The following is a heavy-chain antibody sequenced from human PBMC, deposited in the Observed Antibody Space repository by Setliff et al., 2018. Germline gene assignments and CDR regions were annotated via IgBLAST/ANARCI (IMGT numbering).Heavy chain of an antibody. V-gene: IGHV4-34*01. CDR2: INHSGGT. Sequence: TSETLSLTCAVYGGSFSGYQWSWIRQPPGKGLEWIGEINHSGGTNYSPSLKSRVSISADTSKNVLYLRLTSVTAADTAVYYCAKEYVVISFVRNTHQHYGMDVWGQGTTVTVSS. J-gene: IGHJ6*02. CDR1: GGSFSGYQ. D-gene: IGHD2-21*01. CDR3: AKEYVVISFVRNTHQHYGMDV.